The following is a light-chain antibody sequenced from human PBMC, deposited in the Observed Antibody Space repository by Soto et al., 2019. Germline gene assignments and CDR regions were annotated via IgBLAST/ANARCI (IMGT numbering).Light chain of an antibody. Sequence: QSVLTQSPSASSSLGASVKLTCTLSSGHSRYAIAWHQQQPEKGPRYLMKVNSDGSHNKGDGIPDRFSGSSSGAERYLTIASLQSEDEADYYCQNWDPGFSVVFGGGTQLTVL. CDR3: QNWDPGFSVV. CDR1: SGHSRYA. V-gene: IGLV4-69*01. J-gene: IGLJ2*01. CDR2: VNSDGSH.